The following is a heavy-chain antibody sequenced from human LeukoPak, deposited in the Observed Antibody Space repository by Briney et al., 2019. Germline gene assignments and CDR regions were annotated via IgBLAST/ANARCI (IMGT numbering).Heavy chain of an antibody. CDR2: FDPEDGET. CDR1: GYTLSEKS. CDR3: ATASFCSGTHCFYYYTDV. Sequence: ASVKVSCKVSGYTLSEKSMHWVRQAPGTGLEWLGGFDPEDGETIYAQKFQDRITMTDDASTDTAYMELSSLRSEDTAVYFCATASFCSGTHCFYYYTDVWGKGTPVTVSS. D-gene: IGHD2-15*01. V-gene: IGHV1-24*01. J-gene: IGHJ6*03.